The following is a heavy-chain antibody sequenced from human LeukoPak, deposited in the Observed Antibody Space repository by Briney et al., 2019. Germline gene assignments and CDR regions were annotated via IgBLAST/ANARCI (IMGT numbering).Heavy chain of an antibody. CDR2: IYPGDSDT. CDR3: ARFSHLYAFDI. CDR1: GDTFSSYW. Sequence: GESLKISCKGSGDTFSSYWIGWVRQMPGKGLEWMGIIYPGDSDTRYSPSFQGQVTISADKSISTAYLQWSSLKASDTAMYYCARFSHLYAFDIWGQGTMVTVSS. V-gene: IGHV5-51*01. J-gene: IGHJ3*02.